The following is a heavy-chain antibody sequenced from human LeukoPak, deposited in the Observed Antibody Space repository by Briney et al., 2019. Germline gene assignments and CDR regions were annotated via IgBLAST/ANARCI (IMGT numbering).Heavy chain of an antibody. D-gene: IGHD3-3*01. J-gene: IGHJ4*02. V-gene: IGHV4-59*01. Sequence: SETLSLTCNVSGASLSDYYLGWIRQSPAKGLEWLGYISDTGKTDYNPSLNNRGTLSLDTSTNQFSFRLVSVPGADAAAYYCVTGYYEPFDNWGQGTLVTVSS. CDR2: ISDTGKT. CDR3: VTGYYEPFDN. CDR1: GASLSDYY.